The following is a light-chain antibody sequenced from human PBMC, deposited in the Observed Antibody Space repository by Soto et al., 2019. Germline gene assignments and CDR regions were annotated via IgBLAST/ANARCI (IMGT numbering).Light chain of an antibody. CDR3: QQRSNWPQVT. J-gene: IGKJ5*01. CDR1: QSVSSY. CDR2: DAS. V-gene: IGKV3-11*01. Sequence: EIVLTQSPATLSLSPGERATLSCRPSQSVSSYLAWYQQKPGQAPRLLIYDASNRATGIPARFSGSGSGTDFTLTISSLEPEDFAVYYCQQRSNWPQVTVDQGTRLEIK.